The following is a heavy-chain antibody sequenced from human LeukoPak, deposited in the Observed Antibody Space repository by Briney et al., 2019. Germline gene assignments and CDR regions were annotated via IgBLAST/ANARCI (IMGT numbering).Heavy chain of an antibody. D-gene: IGHD3-10*01. CDR3: ARDTGNYYGSGSYFDY. CDR2: ISPNTGGT. V-gene: IGHV1-2*02. Sequence: ASVKVSCKASGYTFTGYYIHWVRQAPGQGLEWMGWISPNTGGTKYAQKFQGRVTMTRDTSISTAYMELSRLSSDDTAVYYCARDTGNYYGSGSYFDYWGQGSLGTVSS. J-gene: IGHJ4*02. CDR1: GYTFTGYY.